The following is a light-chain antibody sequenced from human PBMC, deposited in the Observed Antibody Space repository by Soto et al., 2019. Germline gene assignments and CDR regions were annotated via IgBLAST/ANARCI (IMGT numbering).Light chain of an antibody. CDR1: ESLSSSY. CDR3: QQFGSSPMYS. V-gene: IGKV3-20*01. CDR2: GAT. J-gene: IGKJ2*01. Sequence: EIVLTQSPDTLSLSPGERATLSCRASESLSSSYLAWYQQQPGQAPRLLIYGATSRANGIPNRFSGSGSGTDFTLTISRLEPEDFAFYYCQQFGSSPMYSFGQGTKLEIK.